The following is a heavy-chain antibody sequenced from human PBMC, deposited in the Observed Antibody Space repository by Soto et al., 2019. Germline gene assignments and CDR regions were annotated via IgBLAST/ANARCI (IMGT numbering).Heavy chain of an antibody. CDR3: ARRPRKFWNSYFDY. V-gene: IGHV3-7*04. CDR1: GFTFSDHW. J-gene: IGHJ4*02. Sequence: EVQLVDSGGDLVQPGGSLRLSCGASGFTFSDHWMSWVRQTPGKGLEWVANINQDGSEQYYVDSVQGRFTISRDNAKNSLSLQLNSLRAEDTAIYYCARRPRKFWNSYFDYWGQGTLVTVSS. D-gene: IGHD3-3*01. CDR2: INQDGSEQ.